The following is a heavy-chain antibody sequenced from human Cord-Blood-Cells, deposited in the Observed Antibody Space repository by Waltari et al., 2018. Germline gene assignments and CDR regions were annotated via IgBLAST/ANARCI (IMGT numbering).Heavy chain of an antibody. D-gene: IGHD2-2*01. CDR3: ARRVGYCSSTSCYDAFDI. CDR1: GGSISSSSYY. J-gene: IGHJ3*02. V-gene: IGHV4-39*01. Sequence: QLQLQESGPGLVKPSETLSLTCTVSGGSISSSSYYWGWIRQPPGKGLEWIGSIYYSGSTYYNPSLKSRVTISVDTSKNQFSLKLSSVTAAETAVYYCARRVGYCSSTSCYDAFDIWGQGTMVTVSS. CDR2: IYYSGST.